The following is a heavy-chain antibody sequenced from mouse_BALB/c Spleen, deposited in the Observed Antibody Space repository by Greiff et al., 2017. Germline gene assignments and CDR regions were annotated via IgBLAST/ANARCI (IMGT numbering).Heavy chain of an antibody. J-gene: IGHJ3*01. CDR2: IYPGGGYT. Sequence: QVQLQQSGAELVRPGTSVKISCKASGYTFTNYWLGWVKQRPGHGLEWIGDIYPGGGYTNYNEKFKGKATLTADTSSSTAYMQLSSLTSEDSAVYFCARERTLDSSGYSFAYWGQGTLVTVSA. CDR1: GYTFTNYW. CDR3: ARERTLDSSGYSFAY. D-gene: IGHD3-2*01. V-gene: IGHV1-63*02.